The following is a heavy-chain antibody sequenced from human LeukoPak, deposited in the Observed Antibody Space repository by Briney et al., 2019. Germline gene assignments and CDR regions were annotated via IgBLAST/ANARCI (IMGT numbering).Heavy chain of an antibody. J-gene: IGHJ4*02. CDR3: AGERGEEYSSGWYKRNYFDN. D-gene: IGHD6-19*01. CDR1: GDSIISSSW. CDR2: IYHSGTT. V-gene: IGHV4-4*02. Sequence: PSGTLSLTCSVSGDSIISSSWWGWVRQPPGQGLEWIGEIYHSGTTTYNPSLRSRVTISMDKSKNQFSLKLTSVTGADTAVYYCAGERGEEYSSGWYKRNYFDNWGQGIRVTVSS.